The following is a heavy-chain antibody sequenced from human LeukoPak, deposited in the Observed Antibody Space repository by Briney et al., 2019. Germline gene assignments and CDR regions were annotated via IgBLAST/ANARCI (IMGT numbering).Heavy chain of an antibody. CDR2: IYYSGST. V-gene: IGHV4-38-2*02. CDR1: GYSISSGYY. D-gene: IGHD5-18*01. CDR3: AREESRGYSYGRNNWFDP. J-gene: IGHJ5*02. Sequence: PSETLSLTCTVSGYSISSGYYWGWIRQPPGKGLEWIGSIYYSGSTYYNPSLKSRVTISVDTSKNQFSLKLSSVTAADTAVYYCAREESRGYSYGRNNWFDPWGQGTLVTVSS.